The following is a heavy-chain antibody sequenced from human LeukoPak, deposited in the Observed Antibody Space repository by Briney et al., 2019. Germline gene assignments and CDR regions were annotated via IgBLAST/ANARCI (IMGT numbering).Heavy chain of an antibody. CDR1: GYTFTNFG. CDR3: ARAVYYDGSGFGNLDY. CDR2: IIPIFGTA. D-gene: IGHD3-22*01. J-gene: IGHJ4*02. Sequence: GASVKVSCKASGYTFTNFGISWVRQAPGQGLEWMGGIIPIFGTANYAQKFQGRVTITADESTSTAYMELSSLRSEDTAVYYCARAVYYDGSGFGNLDYWGQGTLVTVSS. V-gene: IGHV1-69*13.